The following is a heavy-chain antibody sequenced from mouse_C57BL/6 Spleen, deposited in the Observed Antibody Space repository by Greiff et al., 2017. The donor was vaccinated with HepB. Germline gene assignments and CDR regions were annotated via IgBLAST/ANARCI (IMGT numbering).Heavy chain of an antibody. CDR2: IHPNSGST. D-gene: IGHD2-2*01. V-gene: IGHV1-64*01. J-gene: IGHJ2*01. CDR1: GYTFTSYW. Sequence: QVQLQQPGAELVKPGASVKLSCKASGYTFTSYWMHWVKQRPGQGLEWIGMIHPNSGSTNYNEKFKSKATLTVDKSSSTAYMQLSSLTSEDSAVYDCARGGGYDDYFDYWGQGTTLTVSS. CDR3: ARGGGYDDYFDY.